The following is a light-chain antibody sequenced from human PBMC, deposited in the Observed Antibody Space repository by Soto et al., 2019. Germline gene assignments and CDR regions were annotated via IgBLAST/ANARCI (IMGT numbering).Light chain of an antibody. CDR3: KQALQFYT. Sequence: DIVMTQSPLSLPVTPGEPASISCSSSQSLLHSDGYNYLDWYLQRPGQSLQLLICLGSNRASGVPDRFSGSGSGTDFTLKISRVEAEDAGVYYCKQALQFYTFGQGTKLEIK. J-gene: IGKJ2*01. CDR1: QSLLHSDGYNY. CDR2: LGS. V-gene: IGKV2-28*01.